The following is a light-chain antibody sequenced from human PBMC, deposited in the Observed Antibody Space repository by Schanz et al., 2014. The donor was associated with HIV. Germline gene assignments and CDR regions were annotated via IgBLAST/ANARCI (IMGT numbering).Light chain of an antibody. CDR1: SSNFRSNA. J-gene: IGLJ3*02. CDR3: ATWDDSLSGSWV. CDR2: NTF. V-gene: IGLV1-47*02. Sequence: QSVLTLPPSASGTPGQRVTISCSGSSSNFRSNAVNWYQQLPGTAPRLVIYNTFHRPSGVPDRFSGSQSGTSASLAISGLRSEDEADYYCATWDDSLSGSWVFGGGTKLTVL.